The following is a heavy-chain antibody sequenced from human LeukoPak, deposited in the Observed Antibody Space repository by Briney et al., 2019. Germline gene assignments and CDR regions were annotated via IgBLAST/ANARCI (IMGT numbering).Heavy chain of an antibody. J-gene: IGHJ4*02. CDR3: SKWGDYDVLTGYYDSDF. D-gene: IGHD3-9*01. CDR2: IVGSGGST. CDR1: GFTFSNYA. V-gene: IGHV3-23*01. Sequence: RASLRLSCAASGFTFSNYAMSWVRQAPGKGLEWVSAIVGSGGSTYYADSVKGRFSISRDNSKNTLFLQMNSLRVEDTALYYCSKWGDYDVLTGYYDSDFWGQGTLVTVSS.